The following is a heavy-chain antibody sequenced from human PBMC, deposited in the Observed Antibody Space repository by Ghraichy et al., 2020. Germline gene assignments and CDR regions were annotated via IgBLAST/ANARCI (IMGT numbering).Heavy chain of an antibody. V-gene: IGHV4-34*01. CDR3: ARGALRTAAGRIYWYFDL. CDR1: GGSFSGYY. CDR2: INHSGST. Sequence: SETLSLTCAVYGGSFSGYYWNWVRQPPGKGLEWIGDINHSGSTNYNPSLKSRVTISVDTSKNQFSLKLTSVTAADTAVYYCARGALRTAAGRIYWYFDLWGRGTLVTVSS. D-gene: IGHD6-13*01. J-gene: IGHJ2*01.